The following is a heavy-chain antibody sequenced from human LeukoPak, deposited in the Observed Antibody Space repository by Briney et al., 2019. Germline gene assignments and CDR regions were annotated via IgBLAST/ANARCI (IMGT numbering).Heavy chain of an antibody. CDR2: ISGSGGST. D-gene: IGHD2-21*01. CDR3: AKFLPTHIVVANYYFDY. Sequence: QPGGSLRLSCAASGFTFSSYAMSWVRQAPGKGLEWVSAISGSGGSTYYADSVKGRFTISRDNSKNTLYLQMNSLRPEDTAVYYCAKFLPTHIVVANYYFDYWGQGTLVTVSS. V-gene: IGHV3-23*01. J-gene: IGHJ4*02. CDR1: GFTFSSYA.